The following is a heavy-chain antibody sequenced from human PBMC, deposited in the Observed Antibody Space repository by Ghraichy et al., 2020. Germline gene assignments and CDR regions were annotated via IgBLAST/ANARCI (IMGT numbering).Heavy chain of an antibody. CDR3: ARGGPINPYYDFWSGYLHWFDP. Sequence: ASVKVSCKASGYTFTGYYMHWVRQAPGQGLEWMGWINPNSGGTNYAQKFQGWVTMTRDTSISTAYMELSRLRSDDTAVYYCARGGPINPYYDFWSGYLHWFDPWGQGTLVTVSS. CDR1: GYTFTGYY. J-gene: IGHJ5*02. D-gene: IGHD3-3*01. CDR2: INPNSGGT. V-gene: IGHV1-2*04.